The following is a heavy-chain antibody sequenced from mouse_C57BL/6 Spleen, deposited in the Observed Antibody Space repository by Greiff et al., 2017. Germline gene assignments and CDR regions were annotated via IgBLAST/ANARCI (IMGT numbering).Heavy chain of an antibody. CDR3: ARCDYDGGFAY. D-gene: IGHD2-4*01. CDR2: IYPSDSAT. V-gene: IGHV1-61*01. CDR1: GYTFTSYW. Sequence: QVQLQQPGAELVRPGSSVKLSCKASGYTFTSYWMDWVKQRPGQGLEWIGNIYPSDSATHYNQKFKDKATLPVDKSSSTAYMQQSSRTSYDSAVYYCARCDYDGGFAYWGQGTLVTGSA. J-gene: IGHJ3*01.